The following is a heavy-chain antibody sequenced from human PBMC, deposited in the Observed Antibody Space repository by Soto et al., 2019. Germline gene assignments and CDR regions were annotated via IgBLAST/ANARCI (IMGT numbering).Heavy chain of an antibody. V-gene: IGHV1-2*04. CDR1: GYTFTGYY. D-gene: IGHD6-13*01. J-gene: IGHJ6*02. CDR3: ARGLPPSSPDLSYGMDV. Sequence: ASVKVSCKASGYTFTGYYMHWVRQAPGQGLEWMGWINPNSGGTNYAQKFQGWVTMTRDTSISTAYMELSRLRSDDTAVYYCARGLPPSSPDLSYGMDVWGQGTTVTVSS. CDR2: INPNSGGT.